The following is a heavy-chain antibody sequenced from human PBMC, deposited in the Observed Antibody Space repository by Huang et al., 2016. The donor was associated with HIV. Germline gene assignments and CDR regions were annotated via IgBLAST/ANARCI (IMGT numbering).Heavy chain of an antibody. Sequence: QVQLQESGPGLVKPSETLSLTCTVSGGSISSHYWSWIRQPPGKGLEWIGSIYYSGSTNYNPSLKSRVTISVDTSKNQFSLKLSSVTAADTAVYYCARDGTAHYYYYMDVWGKGTTVTVSS. CDR3: ARDGTAHYYYYMDV. CDR2: IYYSGST. J-gene: IGHJ6*03. CDR1: GGSISSHY. V-gene: IGHV4-59*11.